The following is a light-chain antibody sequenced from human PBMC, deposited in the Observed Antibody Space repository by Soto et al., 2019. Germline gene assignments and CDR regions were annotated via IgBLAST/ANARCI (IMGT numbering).Light chain of an antibody. CDR3: QSYDNCHDWDVI. Sequence: QSVLTQPPSVSGAPGQRVTISCTGSSSNIGAGSAVHWYQQRPGTAPEILKSDSDNRPSCVPDRFSGAKSGTSASLHITGLQAEDEDDYYCQSYDNCHDWDVIFGGGTELTVL. V-gene: IGLV1-40*01. CDR2: DSD. CDR1: SSNIGAGSA. J-gene: IGLJ2*01.